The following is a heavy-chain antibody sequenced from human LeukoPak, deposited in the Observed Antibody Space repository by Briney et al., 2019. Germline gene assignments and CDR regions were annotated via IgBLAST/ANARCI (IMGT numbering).Heavy chain of an antibody. V-gene: IGHV4-61*02. CDR1: GGSISSGSYY. CDR2: IYTSGST. J-gene: IGHJ6*03. Sequence: PSQTLSLTCTVYGGSISSGSYYWSWIRQPAGKGLEWIGRIYTSGSTNYNPSLKSRVTISVDTSKNQFSLKLSSVTAADTAVYYCARDQSGARGGYYPTSHYYYYYYMDVWGKGTTVTVSS. CDR3: ARDQSGARGGYYPTSHYYYYYYMDV. D-gene: IGHD3-3*01.